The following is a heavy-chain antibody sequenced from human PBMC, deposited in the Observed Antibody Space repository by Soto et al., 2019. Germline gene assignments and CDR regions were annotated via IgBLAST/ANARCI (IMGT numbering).Heavy chain of an antibody. Sequence: QVQLVQSGSEVKKPGASVKVSCKASGYFFTTYGISWVRQAPGQGLEWMGYISVKSGNTNYAQKFQGRVTLATDTSTTTAYMELRSLTSDDTAMYYCARDLATFGPGPNEFWGQGTLVTVSS. CDR2: ISVKSGNT. D-gene: IGHD2-8*01. J-gene: IGHJ4*02. CDR3: ARDLATFGPGPNEF. CDR1: GYFFTTYG. V-gene: IGHV1-18*01.